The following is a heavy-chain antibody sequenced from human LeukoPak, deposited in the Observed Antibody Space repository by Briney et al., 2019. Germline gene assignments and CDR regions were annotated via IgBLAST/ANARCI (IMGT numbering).Heavy chain of an antibody. D-gene: IGHD6-6*01. J-gene: IGHJ4*02. Sequence: GGSLRLSCAASGVTFSTYYMNWVRQAPGGGLGWGSFITGSSSYIYYTDSVKGRFTISRDNAKTSLFLQMNSLRDEDTAVYYCASGLSSSPYFDYWGQGTLVTVSS. CDR1: GVTFSTYY. CDR3: ASGLSSSPYFDY. V-gene: IGHV3-21*01. CDR2: ITGSSSYI.